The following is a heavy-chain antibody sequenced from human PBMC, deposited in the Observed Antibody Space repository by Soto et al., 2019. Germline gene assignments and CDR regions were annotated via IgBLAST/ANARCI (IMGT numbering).Heavy chain of an antibody. Sequence: GASVKVSCKSSGYTFTDFYIHWVRQAPGQGLEWVGWINPKNGGINYAQKFQGRVTMTRDTPVNTSYMDLNRLNFDDSAIYYCVRGQSVLYLDLWGRGTQVTVSS. V-gene: IGHV1-2*02. CDR1: GYTFTDFY. CDR3: VRGQSVLYLDL. J-gene: IGHJ1*01. D-gene: IGHD1-20*01. CDR2: INPKNGGI.